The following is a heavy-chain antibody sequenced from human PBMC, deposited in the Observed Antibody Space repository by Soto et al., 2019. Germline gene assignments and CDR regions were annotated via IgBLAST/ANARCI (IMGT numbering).Heavy chain of an antibody. Sequence: GESLKISCKASGYTFTSYDINWVRQATGQGLEWMGWMNPNSGNTGYAQKFQGRVTMTRSTSISTAYMELSSLRSEDTAMYYCAREVGSRIDYWGQGTLVTVSS. CDR3: AREVGSRIDY. D-gene: IGHD6-13*01. V-gene: IGHV1-8*01. CDR1: GYTFTSYD. CDR2: MNPNSGNT. J-gene: IGHJ4*02.